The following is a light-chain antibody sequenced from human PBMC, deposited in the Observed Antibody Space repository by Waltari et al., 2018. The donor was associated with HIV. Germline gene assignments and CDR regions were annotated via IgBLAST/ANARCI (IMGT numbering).Light chain of an antibody. CDR1: QNITNH. J-gene: IGKJ1*01. V-gene: IGKV1-5*03. Sequence: IQMTQSPSTLSVSVGDRVTITCRASQNITNHLAWYQEKSGKAPKLLIYKASSVERGVPSRFSGSGTGTDFSLTINSLQPADLAVYFCQQFQTFRTFGQGTKVE. CDR3: QQFQTFRT. CDR2: KAS.